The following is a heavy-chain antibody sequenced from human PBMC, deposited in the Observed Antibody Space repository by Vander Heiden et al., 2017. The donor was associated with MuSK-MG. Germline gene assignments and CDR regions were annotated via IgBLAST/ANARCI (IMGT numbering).Heavy chain of an antibody. Sequence: VQLLESGGGLVQPGGSLRLSCAASGFILTNYAMSWVRQAPGKGLEWVSAISYRDTTTYYADSVKGRFTISRDNSKSTLYLQMSSLRAEDTAVYYCTKDYGGDPADYWGQGTLVTVSS. V-gene: IGHV3-23*01. CDR3: TKDYGGDPADY. J-gene: IGHJ4*02. D-gene: IGHD2-21*02. CDR1: GFILTNYA. CDR2: ISYRDTTT.